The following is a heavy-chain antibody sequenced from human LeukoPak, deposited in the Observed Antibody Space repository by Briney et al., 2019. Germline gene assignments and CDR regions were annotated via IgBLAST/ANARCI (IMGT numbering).Heavy chain of an antibody. CDR1: GFTFSSYA. J-gene: IGHJ3*01. CDR2: ISFGGSEQ. Sequence: GGSLRLSCAASGFTFSSYAMHWVRQAPGKGLEWVTLISFGGSEQYYGDSVKGRFTISRDNSKNTLFLQMSSLRAEDTALYYCAKDWGDYSDSTGYYHLGAFDVWGQGTMVTVSS. CDR3: AKDWGDYSDSTGYYHLGAFDV. D-gene: IGHD3-22*01. V-gene: IGHV3-30*18.